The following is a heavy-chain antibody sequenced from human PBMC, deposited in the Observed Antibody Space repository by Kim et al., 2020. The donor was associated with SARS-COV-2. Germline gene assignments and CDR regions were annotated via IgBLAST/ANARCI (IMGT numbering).Heavy chain of an antibody. V-gene: IGHV4-39*07. CDR1: GDSVKNSSYY. D-gene: IGHD3-16*01. Sequence: SETLSLTCSVSGDSVKNSSYYWGWLRQPPGRGLEYISSISSTVNTFQNPSLKSRLTMSVDMSTHLFSLRLKSVTAAHTAVYYCARASRKPLINIDSWGQGTLVAVAS. CDR2: ISSTVNT. CDR3: ARASRKPLINIDS. J-gene: IGHJ4*02.